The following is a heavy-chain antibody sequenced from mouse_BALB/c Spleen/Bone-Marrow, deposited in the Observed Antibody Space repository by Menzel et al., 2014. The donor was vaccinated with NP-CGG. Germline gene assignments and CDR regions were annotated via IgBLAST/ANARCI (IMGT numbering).Heavy chain of an antibody. CDR3: ARCNYRYDGDFDY. J-gene: IGHJ2*01. V-gene: IGHV1-20*02. CDR1: GCSFTGYF. Sequence: VQLQQSGPELVKPGASVKISCKASGCSFTGYFMNWVMQSHGKSLEWIGRINPYNGDTFYNQKFKGKATLTVDKSSSTAHKELRSLASEDSAVYYCARCNYRYDGDFDYWGQGTTLTVSS. D-gene: IGHD2-14*01. CDR2: INPYNGDT.